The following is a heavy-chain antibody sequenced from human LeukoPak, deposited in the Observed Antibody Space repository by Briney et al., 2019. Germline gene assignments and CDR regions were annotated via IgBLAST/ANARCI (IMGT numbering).Heavy chain of an antibody. CDR2: INPNSGGT. J-gene: IGHJ4*02. CDR3: ARQGTTGITMIVVAMYYFDY. D-gene: IGHD3-22*01. CDR1: GYTFTGYY. V-gene: IGHV1-2*02. Sequence: ASVQVSCKASGYTFTGYYMHWVRQAPGQGLEWMGWINPNSGGTNYAQKFQGRVTMTRDTSISTAYMELSRLRSDDTAVYYCARQGTTGITMIVVAMYYFDYWGQGTLVTVSS.